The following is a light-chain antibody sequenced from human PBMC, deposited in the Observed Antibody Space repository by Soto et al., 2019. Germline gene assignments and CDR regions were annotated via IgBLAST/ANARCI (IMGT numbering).Light chain of an antibody. V-gene: IGKV1-5*01. CDR1: QSISNW. Sequence: DIQMTQSPSTLPASVGDRVTITCRASQSISNWLAWYQQKPGKAPKLLIYDVSSLESGVPSRFSGSGSGTEFTLTISSLQPDDFATYYCQQYNNYWTFGQGTKVDIK. J-gene: IGKJ1*01. CDR3: QQYNNYWT. CDR2: DVS.